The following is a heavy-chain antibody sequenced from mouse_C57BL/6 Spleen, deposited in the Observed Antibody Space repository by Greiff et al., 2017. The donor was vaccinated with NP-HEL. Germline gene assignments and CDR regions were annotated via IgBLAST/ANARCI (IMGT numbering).Heavy chain of an antibody. Sequence: EVHLVESGGGLVKPGGSLKLSCAASGFTFSSYAMSWVRQTPEKRLEWVATISDGGSYTYYPDNVKGRFTISRDNAKNNLYLQMSHLKSEDTAMYYCARGLWYFDYWGQGTTLTVSS. CDR2: ISDGGSYT. V-gene: IGHV5-4*01. CDR1: GFTFSSYA. J-gene: IGHJ2*01. CDR3: ARGLWYFDY. D-gene: IGHD1-1*02.